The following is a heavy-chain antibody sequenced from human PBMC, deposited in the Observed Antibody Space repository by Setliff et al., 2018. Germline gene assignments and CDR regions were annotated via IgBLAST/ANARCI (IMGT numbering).Heavy chain of an antibody. D-gene: IGHD3-10*01. V-gene: IGHV3-53*01. CDR1: GFIVSNNE. Sequence: PGGSLRLSCAVSGFIVSNNEMSWVRQAPGKGLEWVSVTYSDGRTNYADSVKGRFTISRDNSKNTFDLQMNSLRAEDTAVYYCRLWFEETSRDYWGQGTLVTVSS. CDR2: TYSDGRT. CDR3: RLWFEETSRDY. J-gene: IGHJ4*02.